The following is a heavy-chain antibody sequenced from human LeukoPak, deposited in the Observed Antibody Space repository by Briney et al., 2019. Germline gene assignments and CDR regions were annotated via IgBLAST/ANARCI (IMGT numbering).Heavy chain of an antibody. D-gene: IGHD2-15*01. CDR1: GFTFSSYG. CDR3: ARDRFGGSLDY. Sequence: GGSLRLSCAASGFTFSSYGVHWVRQAPGKGLEWVAVIWYDGSNKYYADSVKGRFTISRDNSKNTLYLQMNSLRAEDTAVYYCARDRFGGSLDYWGQGTLVTVSS. J-gene: IGHJ4*02. V-gene: IGHV3-33*01. CDR2: IWYDGSNK.